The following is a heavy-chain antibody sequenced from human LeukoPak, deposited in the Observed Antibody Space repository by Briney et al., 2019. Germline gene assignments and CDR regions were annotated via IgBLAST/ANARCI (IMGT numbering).Heavy chain of an antibody. CDR3: ARVSRLSDFWSGYYGVYYYMDV. J-gene: IGHJ6*03. V-gene: IGHV4-34*01. D-gene: IGHD3-3*01. Sequence: PSETLSLTCAVYGGSFSGYYWSWIRQPPGKGLEWIGEINHSGSTNYNPSLKSRVTISVDTSKNQFSLRLSSVPAADTAVYYCARVSRLSDFWSGYYGVYYYMDVWGKGTTVTVSS. CDR2: INHSGST. CDR1: GGSFSGYY.